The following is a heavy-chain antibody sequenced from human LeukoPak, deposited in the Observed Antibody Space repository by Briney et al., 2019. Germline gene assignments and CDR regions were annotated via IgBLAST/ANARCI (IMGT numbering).Heavy chain of an antibody. CDR3: ARETGLWFGESNLDY. Sequence: SETLSLTCTVSGGSISTGSYYWSWIRQPAGRGLEWIGRIYTSGSTNCNPSLKSRVTISVDTSKNQFSLKLSSVTAADTAVYYCARETGLWFGESNLDYWGQGTLVAVSS. V-gene: IGHV4-61*02. CDR1: GGSISTGSYY. CDR2: IYTSGST. J-gene: IGHJ4*02. D-gene: IGHD3-10*01.